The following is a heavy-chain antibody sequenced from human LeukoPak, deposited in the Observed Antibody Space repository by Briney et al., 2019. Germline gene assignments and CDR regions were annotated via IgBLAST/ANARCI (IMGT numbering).Heavy chain of an antibody. V-gene: IGHV4-4*09. CDR2: IYTSGST. Sequence: PSETLSLTCTVSGGSISSYYWSWIRRPPGKGLEWIGYIYTSGSTNYNPSLKSRVTISVDTSKNQFSLKLSSVTAADTAVYYCARHNSGWYGANFWGQGILVTVSS. J-gene: IGHJ4*02. CDR1: GGSISSYY. D-gene: IGHD6-19*01. CDR3: ARHNSGWYGANF.